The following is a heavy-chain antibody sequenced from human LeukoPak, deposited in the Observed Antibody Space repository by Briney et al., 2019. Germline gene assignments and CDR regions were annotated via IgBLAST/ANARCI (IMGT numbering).Heavy chain of an antibody. CDR2: INHSGST. Sequence: SETLSLTCAVYGGSFSGYYWSWIGQPPGKGVEGIGEINHSGSTNYNTCLTSRVTISVDTSKNQCSLKLSSVTAADTAVYYCARGFSNAVQYDSGIAKDAFDIWGQGTMVTVSS. CDR1: GGSFSGYY. D-gene: IGHD3-10*01. V-gene: IGHV4-34*01. J-gene: IGHJ3*02. CDR3: ARGFSNAVQYDSGIAKDAFDI.